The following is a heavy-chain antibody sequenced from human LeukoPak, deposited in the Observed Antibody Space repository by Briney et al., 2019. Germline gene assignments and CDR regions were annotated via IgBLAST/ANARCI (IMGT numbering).Heavy chain of an antibody. Sequence: PGGSLRLSWEVSGFTFTRYGMRWVSQAPGKWLEWVANILYDGSNKYYADSVKGRFTISRDNSKNTVFLQMTSLRADDTAVYYCARAYSGYSSRGFDYWGQGTLVSVSS. V-gene: IGHV3-33*01. D-gene: IGHD5-12*01. CDR1: GFTFTRYG. CDR3: ARAYSGYSSRGFDY. CDR2: ILYDGSNK. J-gene: IGHJ4*02.